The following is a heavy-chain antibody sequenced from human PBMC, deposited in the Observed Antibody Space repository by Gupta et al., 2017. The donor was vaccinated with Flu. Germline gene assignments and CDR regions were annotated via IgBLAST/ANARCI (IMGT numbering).Heavy chain of an antibody. CDR3: VRHRCGYSAFDY. CDR1: SSFY. Sequence: SSFYWSWIRQPPGKILEWIGYVFYSGSTNYNTSLKSRVTLSVDTSRNQFSIKVRSVNAAGTAVYSCVRHRCGYSAFDYWGEGTLVPVSS. J-gene: IGHJ4*02. CDR2: VFYSGST. V-gene: IGHV4-59*08. D-gene: IGHD3-22*01.